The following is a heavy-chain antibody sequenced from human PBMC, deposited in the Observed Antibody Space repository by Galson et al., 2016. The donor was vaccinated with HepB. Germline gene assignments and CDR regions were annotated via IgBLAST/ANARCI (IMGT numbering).Heavy chain of an antibody. CDR1: GFSFSNSG. CDR2: ITRSGDAT. D-gene: IGHD2-2*01. Sequence: SLRLSCAASGFSFSNSGMSWVRQAPGRGLEWVSGITRSGDATHYADFVKGRFTISRDNSKNTLYLQMNTLRPEDTAVYYCAKDPLLYSTNWFYFDYWGQGTLVTVSS. J-gene: IGHJ4*02. V-gene: IGHV3-23*01. CDR3: AKDPLLYSTNWFYFDY.